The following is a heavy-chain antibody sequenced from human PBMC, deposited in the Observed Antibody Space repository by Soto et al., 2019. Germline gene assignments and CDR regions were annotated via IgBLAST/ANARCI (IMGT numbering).Heavy chain of an antibody. CDR1: GYSFTSYW. CDR2: IYPGDSDT. D-gene: IGHD2-21*01. Sequence: PXXSLKISCKGSGYSFTSYWIVWVRQMPGKGLEWMGIIYPGDSDTRYSPSFQGQVTISADKSISTAYLQWSSLKASDTAMYYCARLAPWRPAGDDYWGQGTLVTVSS. J-gene: IGHJ4*02. CDR3: ARLAPWRPAGDDY. V-gene: IGHV5-51*01.